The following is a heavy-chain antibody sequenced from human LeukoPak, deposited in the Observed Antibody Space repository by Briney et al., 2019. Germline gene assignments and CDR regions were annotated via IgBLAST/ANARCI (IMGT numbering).Heavy chain of an antibody. V-gene: IGHV1-69*06. Sequence: GASVKVSCKASGGTFSSYAISWVRQAPGQGLEWMGGIIPIFSTANYAQKFQGRVTITADKSTSTAYMELSSLRSEDTAVYYCATGSEWPAYYFDYWGQGTLVTVSS. J-gene: IGHJ4*02. CDR1: GGTFSSYA. D-gene: IGHD3-3*01. CDR3: ATGSEWPAYYFDY. CDR2: IIPIFSTA.